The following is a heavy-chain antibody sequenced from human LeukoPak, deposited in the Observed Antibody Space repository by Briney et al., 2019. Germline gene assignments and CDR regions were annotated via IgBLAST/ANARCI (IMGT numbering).Heavy chain of an antibody. CDR2: IYPTGST. D-gene: IGHD4-17*01. J-gene: IGHJ4*02. CDR1: GGSISSSSHY. Sequence: SETLSLTCTVSGGSISSSSHYWSWIRQHPGKGLEWIGYIYPTGSTYYNPSLQSRLTISIDTSKNQFSLRATSVTAAETAVSYRPSINDYGDQDFDSWRPGILVPVSS. V-gene: IGHV4-31*03. CDR3: PSINDYGDQDFDS.